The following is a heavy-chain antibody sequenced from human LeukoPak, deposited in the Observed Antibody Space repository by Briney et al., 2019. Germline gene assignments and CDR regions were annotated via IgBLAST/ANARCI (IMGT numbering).Heavy chain of an antibody. J-gene: IGHJ4*02. Sequence: GGSLRLSCTASGFTLSDYAMSWFRQAPGKGLEWVGFIRGIAYGGTTEYAASVKGRFTISRDDSKSIGYLQMNSLRAEDTAVYYCAKDHVYYGSGSYYTEPFFDYWGQGTLVTISS. CDR1: GFTLSDYA. D-gene: IGHD3-10*01. V-gene: IGHV3-49*03. CDR3: AKDHVYYGSGSYYTEPFFDY. CDR2: IRGIAYGGTT.